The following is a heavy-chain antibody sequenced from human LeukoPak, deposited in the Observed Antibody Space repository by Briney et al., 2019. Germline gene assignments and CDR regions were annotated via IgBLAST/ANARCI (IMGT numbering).Heavy chain of an antibody. CDR1: GFTFSNYW. J-gene: IGHJ6*02. D-gene: IGHD6-6*01. CDR2: VDAHGGSR. CDR3: VRGPSFYYYYYDMDV. Sequence: GRSLRLSCAGSGFTFSNYWMYWVRQAPGKGLVWVSHVDAHGGSRTYADSVKGRFTISRDNDKKTMYLQMSSLRAEDTAVYYCVRGPSFYYYYYDMDVWGQGTTVTVSS. V-gene: IGHV3-74*01.